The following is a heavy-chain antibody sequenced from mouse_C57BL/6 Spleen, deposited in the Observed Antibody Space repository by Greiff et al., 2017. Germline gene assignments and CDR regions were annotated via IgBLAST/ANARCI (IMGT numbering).Heavy chain of an antibody. J-gene: IGHJ4*01. CDR3: AGFMTTVNYAMDY. V-gene: IGHV1-82*01. Sequence: QVKLQQSGPELVKPGASVKISCKASGYAFSSSWMNWVKQRPGKGREGIGRIYPGDGDTNYNGKFKGKATRTADKSSSTSDMQLSSLTSEDSAVYFCAGFMTTVNYAMDYWGQGTSVTVSS. D-gene: IGHD1-1*01. CDR1: GYAFSSSW. CDR2: IYPGDGDT.